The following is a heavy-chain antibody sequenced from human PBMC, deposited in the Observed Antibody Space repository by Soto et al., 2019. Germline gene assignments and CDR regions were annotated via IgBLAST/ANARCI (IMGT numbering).Heavy chain of an antibody. CDR3: AKMAWPGDPAGGDF. CDR2: IIGTGTIS. D-gene: IGHD3-10*01. CDR1: GFTFSNSV. J-gene: IGHJ4*02. Sequence: EVQLLESGGGFIQPGGSLGLSCAASGFTFSNSVMAWVRQAPGKGLEWVSAIIGTGTISFYGDSVKGRFTVSRDNSKDTLYLQMGSLGADDPALISWAKMAWPGDPAGGDFWGQGTLVTVSS. V-gene: IGHV3-23*01.